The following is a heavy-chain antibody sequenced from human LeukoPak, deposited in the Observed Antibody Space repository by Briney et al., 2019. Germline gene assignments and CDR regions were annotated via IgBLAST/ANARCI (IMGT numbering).Heavy chain of an antibody. CDR1: GFTFSSYD. V-gene: IGHV3-13*01. Sequence: GGSLRLSCAASGFTFSSYDMHWVRQSSGKGLEWVSSIGTAGDTYYLGSVKGRFTISRENAKNSLYLQLNSLRIGDTAVYYCVRGIWLDVWGQGTTVTVSS. CDR2: IGTAGDT. CDR3: VRGIWLDV. J-gene: IGHJ6*02. D-gene: IGHD3-10*01.